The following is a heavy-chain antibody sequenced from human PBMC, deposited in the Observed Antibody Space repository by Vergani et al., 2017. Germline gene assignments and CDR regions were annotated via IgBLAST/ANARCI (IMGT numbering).Heavy chain of an antibody. J-gene: IGHJ3*02. D-gene: IGHD4-17*01. Sequence: QVQLQQWGAGLLKPSETLSLTCAVYGGSFSGYYWSWIRQPPGKGLEWIGEINHSGSTNYNPSLKSRVTISVDTSKNQFSLKLSSVTAADTAVYYCARGITVTTLYDAFDIWGQGTMVTVSS. CDR3: ARGITVTTLYDAFDI. CDR1: GGSFSGYY. CDR2: INHSGST. V-gene: IGHV4-34*01.